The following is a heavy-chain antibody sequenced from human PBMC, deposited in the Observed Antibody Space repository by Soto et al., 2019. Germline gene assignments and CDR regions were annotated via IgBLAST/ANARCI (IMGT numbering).Heavy chain of an antibody. V-gene: IGHV1-3*01. Sequence: QVQLVQSGAEVKKPGASVKVSCKASGYTFTTYAIHWVRQAPGQRLEWMGWINAGNGNTKYSQKFQGRVTITRDTSAVTAYMELSSLRSEDTAVYYCARGREGGGRFDYWGQGTLVTVSS. CDR2: INAGNGNT. J-gene: IGHJ4*02. D-gene: IGHD3-16*01. CDR3: ARGREGGGRFDY. CDR1: GYTFTTYA.